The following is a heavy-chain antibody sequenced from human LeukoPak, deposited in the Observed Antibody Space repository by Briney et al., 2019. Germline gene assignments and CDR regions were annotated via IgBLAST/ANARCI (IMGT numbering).Heavy chain of an antibody. J-gene: IGHJ4*02. Sequence: GGSLRLSCAASGFTFSSYWMSWVRQAPGKGLEWVANIKQDGSEKYYVDSVKGRFTISRDNAKDSLYLQMNSLRAEDTAVYYCARTVYSSGWDFDYWGQGTLVTVSS. D-gene: IGHD6-19*01. CDR1: GFTFSSYW. CDR3: ARTVYSSGWDFDY. CDR2: IKQDGSEK. V-gene: IGHV3-7*01.